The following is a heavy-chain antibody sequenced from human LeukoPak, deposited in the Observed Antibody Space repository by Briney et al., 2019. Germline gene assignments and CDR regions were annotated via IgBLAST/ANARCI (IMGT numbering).Heavy chain of an antibody. CDR1: GFKFGSFA. J-gene: IGHJ4*02. V-gene: IGHV3-23*01. CDR2: ISGSGANP. Sequence: PGGTLRLSCATSGFKFGSFAMGWVRQAPGQGLEWVAAISGSGANPDHADSVKGRFTVYRDNSKNTLYLQMDSLRVEDTARYYCTKDNPDGSAGYQFHGNWGQGTLVTVSS. D-gene: IGHD3-10*01. CDR3: TKDNPDGSAGYQFHGN.